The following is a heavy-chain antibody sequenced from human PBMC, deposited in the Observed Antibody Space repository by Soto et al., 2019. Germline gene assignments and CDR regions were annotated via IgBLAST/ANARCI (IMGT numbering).Heavy chain of an antibody. Sequence: PGESLKISCKASGYTFTNYSIGWVRQMPGKGLEWMGLIYPADSETTYSPSFQGQVSMSADRSTRSAFLQWSSLKASDTAIYYCARHRTTCRWAGMDVWGQGTTVTVSS. D-gene: IGHD1-26*01. J-gene: IGHJ6*02. CDR2: IYPADSET. CDR3: ARHRTTCRWAGMDV. V-gene: IGHV5-51*01. CDR1: GYTFTNYS.